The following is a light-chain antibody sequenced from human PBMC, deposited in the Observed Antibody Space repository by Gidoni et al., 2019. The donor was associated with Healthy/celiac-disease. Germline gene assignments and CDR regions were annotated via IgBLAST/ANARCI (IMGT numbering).Light chain of an antibody. Sequence: QSALTQPASVSGSPGQSLTISCTGTSSDVGGYNYVSWYQQHPGKAPKLMIYEVSNRPSGVSNRFSGSKSGNTASLTISGLQAEDEADYYCSSYTSSSTPARVFGGGTKLTVL. V-gene: IGLV2-14*01. CDR1: SSDVGGYNY. CDR2: EVS. CDR3: SSYTSSSTPARV. J-gene: IGLJ3*02.